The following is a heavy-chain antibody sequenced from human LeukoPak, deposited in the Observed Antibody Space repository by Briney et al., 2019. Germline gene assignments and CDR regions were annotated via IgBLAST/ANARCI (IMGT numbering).Heavy chain of an antibody. V-gene: IGHV3-21*01. J-gene: IGHJ6*03. Sequence: KTGGSLRLSCAASGFIFRSYEMNWVRLAPGKGLEWVSSISLSSGYIYYADSVKGRFTISRDNAKNSLYLQMNSLRAEDTAVYYCARQPAYRGYMDVWGKGTTVTVSS. CDR2: ISLSSGYI. CDR1: GFIFRSYE. CDR3: ARQPAYRGYMDV. D-gene: IGHD1-26*01.